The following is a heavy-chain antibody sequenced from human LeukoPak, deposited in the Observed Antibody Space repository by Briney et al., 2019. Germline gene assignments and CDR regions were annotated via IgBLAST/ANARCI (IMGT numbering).Heavy chain of an antibody. CDR3: ARDRYYNSGSYFSYYYYIDV. Sequence: SETLSLTCAVSGGSTSIFYWSWIRQPAGKGLEWIGRMSSSGSTNYNPSLKSRVTMSIDTSKNQFSLKLSSVTAADTAVYYCARDRYYNSGSYFSYYYYIDVWGKGTTVTISS. CDR1: GGSTSIFY. J-gene: IGHJ6*03. V-gene: IGHV4-4*07. D-gene: IGHD3-10*01. CDR2: MSSSGST.